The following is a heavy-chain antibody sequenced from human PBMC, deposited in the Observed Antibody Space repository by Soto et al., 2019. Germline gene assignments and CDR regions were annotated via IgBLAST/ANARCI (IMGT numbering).Heavy chain of an antibody. CDR2: IIPILGIA. J-gene: IGHJ4*02. CDR1: GGTFSSYT. Sequence: QVQLVQSGAEVKKPGSSVKVSCNASGGTFSSYTISWVRQAPGQGLEWMGRIIPILGIANYEQKFQGRVTMTADQSTSTAYMELSSMRSEDTAVYYCARGVVGATKDYWGQGTLVTVSS. D-gene: IGHD1-26*01. CDR3: ARGVVGATKDY. V-gene: IGHV1-69*02.